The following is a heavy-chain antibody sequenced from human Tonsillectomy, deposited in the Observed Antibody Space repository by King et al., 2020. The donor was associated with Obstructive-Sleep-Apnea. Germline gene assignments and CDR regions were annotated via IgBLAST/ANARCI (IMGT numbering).Heavy chain of an antibody. CDR3: ARDSRTVTYYYYGMDV. CDR1: GGSISSGGYY. J-gene: IGHJ6*02. CDR2: IYYSGGT. D-gene: IGHD4-11*01. V-gene: IGHV4-31*03. Sequence: QLQESGPGLVKPSQTLSLTCTVSGGSISSGGYYWSWIRQHPGKGLEWIGDIYYSGGTYYNPSLKRRVTISVDTSKNQFSLKLSSVTAACTAVYYCARDSRTVTYYYYGMDVWGQGTTVTVSS.